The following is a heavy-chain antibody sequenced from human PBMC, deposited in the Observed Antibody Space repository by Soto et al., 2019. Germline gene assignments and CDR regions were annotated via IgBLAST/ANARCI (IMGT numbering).Heavy chain of an antibody. Sequence: QVQLVQSGAEVKKPGSSVKVSCKASGGTFSSYAISWVRQAPGQGFAVMGGIMPIFGTANYAQKFQGRVTITADKSTSTAYMELSSLRSEDTAVYYCARVVTVTTWFDPWGQGTLITVSS. CDR1: GGTFSSYA. CDR3: ARVVTVTTWFDP. J-gene: IGHJ5*01. V-gene: IGHV1-69*06. CDR2: IMPIFGTA. D-gene: IGHD4-4*01.